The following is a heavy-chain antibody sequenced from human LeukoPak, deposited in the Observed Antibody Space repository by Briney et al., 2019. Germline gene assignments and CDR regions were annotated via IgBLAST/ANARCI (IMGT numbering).Heavy chain of an antibody. V-gene: IGHV4-30-4*01. J-gene: IGHJ4*02. Sequence: SQTLSLTCTVSGGSISSGDYYWSWIRQPPGKGLEWIGYIYYSGSTYYNPSLKRRVTISVDTSKNQFSLKLSSVTAADTAVYYCATTYYYDSSGYYGVDYWGQGTLVTVSS. CDR3: ATTYYYDSSGYYGVDY. CDR1: GGSISSGDYY. CDR2: IYYSGST. D-gene: IGHD3-22*01.